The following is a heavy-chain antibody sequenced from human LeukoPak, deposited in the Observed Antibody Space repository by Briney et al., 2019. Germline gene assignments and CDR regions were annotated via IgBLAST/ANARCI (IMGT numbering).Heavy chain of an antibody. CDR3: AIGMAAAGTFEY. D-gene: IGHD6-13*01. J-gene: IGHJ4*02. CDR1: GYTFTAYY. V-gene: IGHV1-2*06. CDR2: INPNSGGT. Sequence: GASVKVSCKASGYTFTAYYLYWVRQAPGQGLEWMGRINPNSGGTDYAQKLQGRVTMTRDTSISTAYMELSSLRSDDTAVYYCAIGMAAAGTFEYWGQGTLVTVSS.